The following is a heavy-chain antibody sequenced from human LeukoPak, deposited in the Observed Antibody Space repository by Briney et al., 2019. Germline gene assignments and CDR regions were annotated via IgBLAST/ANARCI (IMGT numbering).Heavy chain of an antibody. CDR2: FDPEDGET. J-gene: IGHJ4*02. D-gene: IGHD1-20*01. V-gene: IGHV1-24*01. CDR1: GYTLTELS. Sequence: ASVKVSCKVSGYTLTELSMHWVRQAPGKGLEWMGGFDPEDGETIYAQKFQGRVTMTRDTSTSTVYMELSSLRSEDTAVYYCARLYNWNDRTQGYFDYWGQGTLVTVSS. CDR3: ARLYNWNDRTQGYFDY.